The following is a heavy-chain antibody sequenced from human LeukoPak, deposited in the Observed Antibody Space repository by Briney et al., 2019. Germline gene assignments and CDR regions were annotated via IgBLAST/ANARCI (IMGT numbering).Heavy chain of an antibody. CDR1: GYTFTGNY. CDR3: ARKINSGYVDDWFFDL. V-gene: IGHV1-8*02. D-gene: IGHD5-12*01. J-gene: IGHJ2*01. Sequence: ASVKVSCKASGYTFTGNYIQWVRQAPGQGLEWMGWMNPNSGNTGLAQKFQGRVTMTRTTSITTAYMELRSLRSEDTAVYYCARKINSGYVDDWFFDLWGRGTLVTVSS. CDR2: MNPNSGNT.